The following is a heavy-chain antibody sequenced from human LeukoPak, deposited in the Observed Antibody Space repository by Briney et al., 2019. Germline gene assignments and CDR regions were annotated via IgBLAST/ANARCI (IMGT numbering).Heavy chain of an antibody. CDR2: ISYDGSNK. V-gene: IGHV3-30-3*01. Sequence: PGGSLRLSCAASGFTFSSYAMHWVRQAPGKGLEWVAVISYDGSNKYYADSVKSRFTISRDNSKNTLYLQMNSLRAEDTAVYYCARALGYYSGGSCPWGQGALVTVSS. D-gene: IGHD2-15*01. CDR1: GFTFSSYA. J-gene: IGHJ5*02. CDR3: ARALGYYSGGSCP.